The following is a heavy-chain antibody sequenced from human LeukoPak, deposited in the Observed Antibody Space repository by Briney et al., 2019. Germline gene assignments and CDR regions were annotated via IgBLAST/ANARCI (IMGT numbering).Heavy chain of an antibody. CDR2: ISDHNGNT. CDR1: GFTFTRYS. J-gene: IGHJ6*02. CDR3: ARVVRSDSFDYDYYHAMDV. V-gene: IGHV1-18*01. Sequence: ASVKVSCKASGFTFTRYSITGVRQAPGNGHEGVGWISDHNGNTNYAQKYQGRVTMTTDTSTRTAYMELRSLRSDDTAVYYCARVVRSDSFDYDYYHAMDVWGQGTTVTVSS. D-gene: IGHD2-8*01.